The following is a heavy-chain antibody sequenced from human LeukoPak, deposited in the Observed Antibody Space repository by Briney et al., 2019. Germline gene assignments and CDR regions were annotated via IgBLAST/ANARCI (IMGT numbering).Heavy chain of an antibody. D-gene: IGHD6-13*01. CDR3: ARGKLAAPGRTGYNWFDP. Sequence: ALVKVSCKASGYTFTGYYIHWVRQAPGQGLEWMGWINPNSGGTNYAQKFQGRVTMPRDTSITTAYMELSGLRSDDTAIYYCARGKLAAPGRTGYNWFDPWGQGTLVTVSS. V-gene: IGHV1-2*02. CDR2: INPNSGGT. J-gene: IGHJ5*02. CDR1: GYTFTGYY.